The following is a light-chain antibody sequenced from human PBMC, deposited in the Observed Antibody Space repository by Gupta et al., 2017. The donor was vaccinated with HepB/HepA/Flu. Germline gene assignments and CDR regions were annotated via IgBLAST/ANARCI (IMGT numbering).Light chain of an antibody. CDR3: QQCDSYPLT. J-gene: IGKJ4*01. CDR2: KAS. CDR1: QSIRNW. Sequence: DIQMTQSPSTLSASVGDTVTITCRASQSIRNWLAWYQQKPGKAPNLLIYKASTLQGGVPSRFSGSGSGTEFTLTISSLHPDDSTTYYCQQCDSYPLTFGGGTKVEIK. V-gene: IGKV1-5*03.